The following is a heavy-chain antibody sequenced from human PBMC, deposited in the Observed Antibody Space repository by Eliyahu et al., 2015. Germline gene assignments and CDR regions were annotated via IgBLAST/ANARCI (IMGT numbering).Heavy chain of an antibody. CDR1: GFTCSNFA. V-gene: IGHV3-23*01. CDR3: AKDLGSSSGPGL. Sequence: EVHLLESGGGLVQPGGSLRLSCVAFGFTCSNFAMSWVRQAPGKGLEWVSGITDSGHDTYYVDSVKGRLTVSRDNARSTLFLQMNSLRAEDTALYFCAKDLGSSSGPGLWGQGTLVTVSS. D-gene: IGHD6-6*01. J-gene: IGHJ4*02. CDR2: ITDSGHDT.